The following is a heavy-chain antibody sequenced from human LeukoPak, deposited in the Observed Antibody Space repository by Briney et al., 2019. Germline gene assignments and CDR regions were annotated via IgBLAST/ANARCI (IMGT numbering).Heavy chain of an antibody. CDR2: INPNSGGT. CDR3: ARASIVVVPAAMNWFDP. J-gene: IGHJ5*02. D-gene: IGHD2-2*01. Sequence: ASGKVSCKASGYTFTGYYMHWVRQAPGQGLEWMGWINPNSGGTNYAQKFQGRVTMTRDTSISTAYMELSRLRSDDTAVYYCARASIVVVPAAMNWFDPWGQGTLVTVSS. V-gene: IGHV1-2*02. CDR1: GYTFTGYY.